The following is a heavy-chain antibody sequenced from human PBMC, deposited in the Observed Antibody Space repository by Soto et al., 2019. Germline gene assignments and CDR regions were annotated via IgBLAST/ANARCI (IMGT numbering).Heavy chain of an antibody. CDR1: GGSISSYY. CDR3: ARFEREYDFWSGYFGFGWFDP. J-gene: IGHJ5*02. Sequence: SETLSLTCTVSGGSISSYYWRWIRQPPGKGLEWIGYIYYSGSTNYNPSLKSRVTISVDTSKNQFSLKLSSVTAADTAVYYCARFEREYDFWSGYFGFGWFDPWGQGTLVTVSS. D-gene: IGHD3-3*01. V-gene: IGHV4-59*01. CDR2: IYYSGST.